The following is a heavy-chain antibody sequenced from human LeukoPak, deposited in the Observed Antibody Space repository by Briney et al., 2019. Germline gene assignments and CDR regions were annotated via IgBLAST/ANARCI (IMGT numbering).Heavy chain of an antibody. CDR3: AKDLDSTDLYDNAD. J-gene: IGHJ1*01. CDR1: GFTFSRYA. D-gene: IGHD6-19*01. CDR2: IGTNEQRT. V-gene: IGHV3-23*01. Sequence: PGGSLRLSCVASGFTFSRYAMNWVRQTPGKGLEWVSLIGTNEQRTHYADSVKGRFTISRDNSKNTLFLQMNSLRAEDTAVYYRAKDLDSTDLYDNADWGQGTLVTVSS.